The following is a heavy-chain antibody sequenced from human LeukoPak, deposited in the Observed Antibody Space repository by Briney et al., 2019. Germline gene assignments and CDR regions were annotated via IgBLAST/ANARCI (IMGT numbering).Heavy chain of an antibody. CDR2: IYTSGST. D-gene: IGHD1-1*01. J-gene: IGHJ4*02. Sequence: SETLSLTCTVSGGSVSSGSDYWSWIRQPAGKGLEWIGRIYTSGSTSYNPSLKSRVTISVDTSKNQFSLNLSPVTAADTAVYYCARGWNQWYFDYWGQGTLVTVSS. CDR3: ARGWNQWYFDY. V-gene: IGHV4-61*02. CDR1: GGSVSSGSDY.